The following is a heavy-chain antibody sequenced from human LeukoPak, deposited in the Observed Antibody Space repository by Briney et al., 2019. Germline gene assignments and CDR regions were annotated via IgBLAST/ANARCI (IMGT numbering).Heavy chain of an antibody. CDR2: IDPSGGST. D-gene: IGHD6-19*01. J-gene: IGHJ4*02. Sequence: ASVKVSCKASGFTFNNHYMYWVRQAPGQGLEWMGVIDPSGGSTSYAQKFQGRVTMTRDTSTRTVYMEVNSLRSEDTAVYYCARQGTYSSAIGMGYWGQGTLVTVSS. V-gene: IGHV1-46*02. CDR3: ARQGTYSSAIGMGY. CDR1: GFTFNNHY.